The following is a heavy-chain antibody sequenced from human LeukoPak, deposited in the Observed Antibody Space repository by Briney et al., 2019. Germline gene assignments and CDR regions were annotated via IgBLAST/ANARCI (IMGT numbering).Heavy chain of an antibody. CDR1: GFTFSSYS. CDR2: ISSSSSYI. J-gene: IGHJ6*03. V-gene: IGHV3-21*01. Sequence: GGSLRLSCAASGFTFSSYSMNWVRQAPGKGLEWVSSISSSSSYIYYADSVKGRFTISRDNAKNSLYLQMNSLRAEDTAVYYCARVSQQQLVPDYYYYYMDVWGKGTTVTVSS. CDR3: ARVSQQQLVPDYYYYYMDV. D-gene: IGHD6-13*01.